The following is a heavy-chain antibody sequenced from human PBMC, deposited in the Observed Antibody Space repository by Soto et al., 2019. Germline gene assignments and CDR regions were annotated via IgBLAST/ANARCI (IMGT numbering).Heavy chain of an antibody. J-gene: IGHJ6*02. D-gene: IGHD3-22*01. Sequence: QLQLQESGSGLVKPSQTLSLTCAASGGSISSGGYSWSWIRQPPGKGLEWIGYIYHSGSTYYNPSLKSRVTISVDRSKNQFSLKLSSVTAADTAVYYCARNKYYYDSSGYYWGSDYYYGMDVWGQGTTVTVSS. V-gene: IGHV4-30-2*01. CDR1: GGSISSGGYS. CDR3: ARNKYYYDSSGYYWGSDYYYGMDV. CDR2: IYHSGST.